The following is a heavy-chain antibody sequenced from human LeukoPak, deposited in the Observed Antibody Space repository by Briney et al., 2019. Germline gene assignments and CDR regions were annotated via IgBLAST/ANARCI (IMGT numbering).Heavy chain of an antibody. J-gene: IGHJ4*02. Sequence: GGSLRLSCAASGFTFSSYGMSWVRQAPGKGLEWVSLISGSGNVTYYADSVKGRFTISRDNSKNTLSLQMNSLRAEDTAVYYCAKTRFAGIDYWGPGTQVTVSS. CDR2: ISGSGNVT. CDR3: AKTRFAGIDY. V-gene: IGHV3-23*01. D-gene: IGHD3-10*01. CDR1: GFTFSSYG.